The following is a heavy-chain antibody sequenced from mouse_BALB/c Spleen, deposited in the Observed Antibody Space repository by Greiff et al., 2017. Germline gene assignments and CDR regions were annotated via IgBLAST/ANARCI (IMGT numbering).Heavy chain of an antibody. V-gene: IGHV5-9-3*01. CDR1: GFTFSSYA. J-gene: IGHJ4*01. D-gene: IGHD2-3*01. CDR3: ARHLYDGYPYAMDY. Sequence: EVKLMESGGGLVKPGGSLKLSCAASGFTFSSYAMSWVRQTPEKRLEWVATISSGGSYTYYPDSVKGRFTISRDNAKNTLYLQMSSLRSEDTAMYYCARHLYDGYPYAMDYWGQGTSVTVSS. CDR2: ISSGGSYT.